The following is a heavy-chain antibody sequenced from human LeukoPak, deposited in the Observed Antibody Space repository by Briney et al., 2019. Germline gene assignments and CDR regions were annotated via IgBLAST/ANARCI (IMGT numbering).Heavy chain of an antibody. CDR1: GFTFSSYA. CDR3: AKVRYALYSSSWYSGFDY. Sequence: PGGSLRLSCAASGFTFSSYAMSWVRQAPGKGLEWVSAISGSGGSTYYADSVKGRFTISRDNSKNTLYLQMNSLRAEDTAVYYCAKVRYALYSSSWYSGFDYWGQETLVTVSS. V-gene: IGHV3-23*01. CDR2: ISGSGGST. D-gene: IGHD6-13*01. J-gene: IGHJ4*02.